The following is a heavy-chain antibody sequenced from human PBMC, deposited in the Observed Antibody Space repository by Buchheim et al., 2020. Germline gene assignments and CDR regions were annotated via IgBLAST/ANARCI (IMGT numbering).Heavy chain of an antibody. CDR1: GFIFSSYA. CDR2: ISGTGGST. CDR3: AKEFGLDGGSGFQH. J-gene: IGHJ1*01. V-gene: IGHV3-23*01. D-gene: IGHD3-10*01. Sequence: EVQLLESGGGLVQPGGSPRLSCAASGFIFSSYAMSWVRQAPGKGLEWVSTISGTGGSTYYADSVQGRFTISSDNSKNTPYLQMNSLRAEDTAVYYCAKEFGLDGGSGFQHWGQGTL.